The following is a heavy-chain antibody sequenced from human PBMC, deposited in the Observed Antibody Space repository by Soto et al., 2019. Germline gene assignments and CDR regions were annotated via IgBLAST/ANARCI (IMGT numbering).Heavy chain of an antibody. V-gene: IGHV4-30-4*08. D-gene: IGHD2-21*02. J-gene: IGHJ6*02. CDR2: IHHSGSI. Sequence: QVQLQQSGPGLVKPSQTLSLTCTVSGDSISSDYYHWTWIRQSPGKVLEWIGYIHHSGSILYNPSLKNRLTISVDTSKNQFSLHLTSVTAADTAVYFCAREDDGGDSLDVWGQGTTVTVSS. CDR3: AREDDGGDSLDV. CDR1: GDSISSDYYH.